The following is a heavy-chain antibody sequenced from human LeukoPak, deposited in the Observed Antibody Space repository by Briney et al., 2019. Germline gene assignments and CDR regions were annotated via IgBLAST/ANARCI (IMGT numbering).Heavy chain of an antibody. CDR2: IRYDGSNK. CDR1: GFIFSSYG. V-gene: IGHV3-30*02. Sequence: PGGSLRLSCAASGFIFSSYGMHWVRQAPGKGLEWVAFIRYDGSNKYYADSVKGRFTTSRDNSKNTLYLQMNSLSAEDTAVYYCARTSIRHSSDTPMVSSFEGFDYWGQGTLVTVSS. D-gene: IGHD5-18*01. CDR3: ARTSIRHSSDTPMVSSFEGFDY. J-gene: IGHJ4*02.